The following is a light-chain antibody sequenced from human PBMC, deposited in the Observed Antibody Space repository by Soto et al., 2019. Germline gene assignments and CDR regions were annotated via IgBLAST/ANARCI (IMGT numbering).Light chain of an antibody. J-gene: IGKJ4*01. CDR1: QSVSSY. CDR2: DAS. V-gene: IGKV3-11*01. Sequence: DIVLTQSPATLSLSLGERATLSCRASQSVSSYLGWYQQKPGQAPRLLIYDASNRATGIPARFSGSGSGTDFTLTISSLEPEDFAVYYCQHRSNWPLTFGGGTKVDIK. CDR3: QHRSNWPLT.